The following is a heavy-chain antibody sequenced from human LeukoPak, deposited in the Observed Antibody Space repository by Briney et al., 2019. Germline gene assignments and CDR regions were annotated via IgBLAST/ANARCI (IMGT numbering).Heavy chain of an antibody. V-gene: IGHV4-34*01. Sequence: PSETLSLTCAVYGGSFSGYYWSWIRQPPGKGLEWIGEINHSGSTNYNPSLKSRVTISVDTSKNQFSLKLSSVTAADTAVYYCARGTSRDGYNIFDYWGQGTLVTVSS. CDR1: GGSFSGYY. D-gene: IGHD5-24*01. J-gene: IGHJ4*02. CDR3: ARGTSRDGYNIFDY. CDR2: INHSGST.